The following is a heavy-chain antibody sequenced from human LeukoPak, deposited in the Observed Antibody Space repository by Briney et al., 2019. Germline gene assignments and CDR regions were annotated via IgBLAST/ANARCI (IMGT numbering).Heavy chain of an antibody. CDR2: IYYSGST. CDR3: ARDGLDTAMVLFDY. D-gene: IGHD5-18*01. Sequence: SETLSLTCTVSGGSISSSSYYWGWIRQPPGKGLEWIGSIYYSGSTYYNPSLKSRVTISVDTSKNQFSLKLSSVTAADTAVYYCARDGLDTAMVLFDYWGQGTLVTVSS. J-gene: IGHJ4*02. CDR1: GGSISSSSYY. V-gene: IGHV4-39*07.